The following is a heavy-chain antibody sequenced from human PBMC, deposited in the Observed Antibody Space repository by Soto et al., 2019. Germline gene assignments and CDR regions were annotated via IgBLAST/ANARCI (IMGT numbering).Heavy chain of an antibody. CDR2: IIPIFGTA. CDR1: GGTFSSYA. V-gene: IGHV1-69*13. Sequence: AASVKVSCKASGGTFSSYAISWVRQAPGQGLEWMGGIIPIFGTANYAQKFQGRVTITADESTSTAYMELSSLRSEDPAVYYCARDAAARPGWFDPWGQGTLVTVSS. CDR3: ARDAAARPGWFDP. D-gene: IGHD6-6*01. J-gene: IGHJ5*02.